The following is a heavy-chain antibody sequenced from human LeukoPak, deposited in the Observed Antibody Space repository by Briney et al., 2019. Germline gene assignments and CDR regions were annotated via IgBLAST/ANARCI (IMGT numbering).Heavy chain of an antibody. CDR3: TSRIVVVPAVTKTSSDY. J-gene: IGHJ4*02. Sequence: LPEGSLRLSCAASGFTFSGSAMHWVRQATGKGLEWVGRIRSKANSYATAYAASVKGRFTISRDDSKNTAYLQMNSLKTEDTAVYYCTSRIVVVPAVTKTSSDYWSQGTLVTVSS. CDR2: IRSKANSYAT. CDR1: GFTFSGSA. V-gene: IGHV3-73*01. D-gene: IGHD2-2*01.